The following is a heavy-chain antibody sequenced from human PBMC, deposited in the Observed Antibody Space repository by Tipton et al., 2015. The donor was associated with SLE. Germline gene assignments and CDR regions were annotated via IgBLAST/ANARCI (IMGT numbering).Heavy chain of an antibody. D-gene: IGHD6-19*01. V-gene: IGHV5-10-1*01. J-gene: IGHJ4*02. CDR2: IDPSDSYT. CDR3: ARHPSYSSGWYGGY. Sequence: SWIRQPAGKGLEWMGRIDPSDSYTNYSPSFQGHVTISADKSISTAYLQWSSLKASDTAMYYCARHPSYSSGWYGGYWGQGTLVTVSS.